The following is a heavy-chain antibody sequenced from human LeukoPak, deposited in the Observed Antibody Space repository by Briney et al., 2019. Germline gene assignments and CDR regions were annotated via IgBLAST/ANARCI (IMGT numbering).Heavy chain of an antibody. D-gene: IGHD3-22*01. Sequence: SETLSLTSTVSGGSISSYYWSWIRQPPGKGLEWIGYIYYSGSTNYNPSLKSRVTISVDTSKNQFSLKLSSVTAADTAVYYCARHGYYYDSSGYYVRGEFDYWGQGTLVTVSS. CDR3: ARHGYYYDSSGYYVRGEFDY. CDR2: IYYSGST. V-gene: IGHV4-59*08. CDR1: GGSISSYY. J-gene: IGHJ4*02.